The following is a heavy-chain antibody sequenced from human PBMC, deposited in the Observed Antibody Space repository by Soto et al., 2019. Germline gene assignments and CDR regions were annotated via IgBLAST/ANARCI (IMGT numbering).Heavy chain of an antibody. CDR1: GGSITSYF. J-gene: IGHJ4*02. CDR3: ARDKYYDSTGTFDF. CDR2: IYPIXNT. D-gene: IGHD3-22*01. V-gene: IGHV4-59*01. Sequence: PSETVSLTCTVSGGSITSYFWTWIRQPPGTGMELIGYIYPIXNTNYNPSLKSGVTFSVDTSKNQFSLKLSSVTAADKAVYSCARDKYYDSTGTFDFWGQGTLVTVSS.